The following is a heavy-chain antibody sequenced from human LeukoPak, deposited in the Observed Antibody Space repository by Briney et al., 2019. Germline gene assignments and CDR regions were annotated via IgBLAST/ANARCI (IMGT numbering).Heavy chain of an antibody. V-gene: IGHV4-59*01. CDR3: ARRGRNSSGWQDYL. J-gene: IGHJ4*02. D-gene: IGHD6-25*01. Sequence: SETLSLTCTVSGGSISSYYWSWIRQPPGKGLEWIANIYHTGSTNYNPSLSRRVTISIDKAKNQFSLKLTSVTDADTAVYYCARRGRNSSGWQDYLWGQGTLVTVSS. CDR1: GGSISSYY. CDR2: IYHTGST.